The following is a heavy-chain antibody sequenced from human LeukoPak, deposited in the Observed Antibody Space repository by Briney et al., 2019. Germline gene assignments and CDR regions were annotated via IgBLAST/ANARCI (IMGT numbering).Heavy chain of an antibody. D-gene: IGHD1-26*01. CDR3: AKGSTSSGSLVDF. CDR1: GFTFMNYA. J-gene: IGHJ4*02. Sequence: GGSLRLSCAASGFTFMNYAVTWVRQAPGKGLEWVSVINGGGGSTYYADSVKGRFTISRDNSKNTLYLQMSSLRSDDTAVYCCAKGSTSSGSLVDFWGQGTLVTVSS. V-gene: IGHV3-23*01. CDR2: INGGGGST.